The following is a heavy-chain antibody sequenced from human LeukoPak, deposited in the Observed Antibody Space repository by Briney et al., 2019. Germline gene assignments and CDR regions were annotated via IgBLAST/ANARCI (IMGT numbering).Heavy chain of an antibody. V-gene: IGHV4-30-2*05. CDR3: ARDRGDYDFWSGYLDY. CDR2: MYHSGNT. CDR1: GGSISSGTYY. J-gene: IGHJ4*02. Sequence: SETLSLTCTVSGGSISSGTYYYSWIRQSPGKGLEWIGYMYHSGNTFYNPSLKSRVTISVDNSKNLFSLRLNSVTAADTAVYYCARDRGDYDFWSGYLDYWGQGTLVTVSS. D-gene: IGHD3-3*01.